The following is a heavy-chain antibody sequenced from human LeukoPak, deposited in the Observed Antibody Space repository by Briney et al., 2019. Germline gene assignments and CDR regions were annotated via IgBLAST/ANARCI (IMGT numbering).Heavy chain of an antibody. Sequence: AASVKVSCKASGYTFTGYFMHWVRQAPGQGLEWMGWINPNSGGTNYAQKFQGRVTMTRDTSISTAYMELSRLRSDDTAVYYCASEVDYYDSSGYSNWFDPWGQGTLVSVSS. CDR3: ASEVDYYDSSGYSNWFDP. CDR2: INPNSGGT. CDR1: GYTFTGYF. J-gene: IGHJ5*02. D-gene: IGHD3-22*01. V-gene: IGHV1-2*02.